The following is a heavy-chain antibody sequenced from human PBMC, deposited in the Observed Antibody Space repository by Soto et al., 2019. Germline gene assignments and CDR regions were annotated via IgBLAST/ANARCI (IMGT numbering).Heavy chain of an antibody. V-gene: IGHV3-23*01. CDR1: GFTFSSYA. CDR3: EKGPRAVVPAAQLFDY. CDR2: ISGSGGST. Sequence: PGGSLRLSCAASGFTFSSYAMSWVRQAPGKGLEWVSAISGSGGSTYYADSVKGRFTISRDNSKNTLYLQMNSLRAEDTAVYYCEKGPRAVVPAAQLFDYWGQGTLVTVS. D-gene: IGHD2-2*01. J-gene: IGHJ4*02.